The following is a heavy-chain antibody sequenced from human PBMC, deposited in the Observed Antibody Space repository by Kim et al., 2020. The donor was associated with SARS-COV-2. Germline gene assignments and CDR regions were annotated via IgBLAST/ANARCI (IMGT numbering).Heavy chain of an antibody. J-gene: IGHJ4*02. Sequence: YEQKFQGRVTITADESTSTSYMELSSLRSEDTAVYYCAGDRYSGSGCLDYWGQGTLVTVSS. CDR3: AGDRYSGSGCLDY. V-gene: IGHV1-69*01. D-gene: IGHD1-26*01.